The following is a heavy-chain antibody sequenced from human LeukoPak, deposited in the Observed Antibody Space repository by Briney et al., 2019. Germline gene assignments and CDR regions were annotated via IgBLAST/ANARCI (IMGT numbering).Heavy chain of an antibody. CDR3: ARALYDSSGFLVGY. CDR2: ISRSGSTM. CDR1: GFTFSSYE. V-gene: IGHV3-48*03. D-gene: IGHD3-22*01. J-gene: IGHJ4*02. Sequence: HPGGSLRLSCAASGFTFSSYEMNWVRQAPGKGLEWVSYISRSGSTMYYADSVKGRFTISRDNAKNSLYLQMNSLRAEDTAVYYCARALYDSSGFLVGYWGQGTLVTVSS.